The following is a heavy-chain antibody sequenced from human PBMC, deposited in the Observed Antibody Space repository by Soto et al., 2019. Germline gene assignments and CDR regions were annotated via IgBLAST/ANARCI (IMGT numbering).Heavy chain of an antibody. D-gene: IGHD3-22*01. J-gene: IGHJ4*02. CDR3: ARESYYYDSSGYYGPFAY. CDR1: GFTFSDYY. Sequence: GGSLRLSCAASGFTFSDYYMSWIRQAPGKGLEWVSYISSSSSYTNYADSVKGRFTISRDNAKNSLYLQMNSLRAEDTAVYYCARESYYYDSSGYYGPFAYWGQGTLVTVSS. V-gene: IGHV3-11*06. CDR2: ISSSSSYT.